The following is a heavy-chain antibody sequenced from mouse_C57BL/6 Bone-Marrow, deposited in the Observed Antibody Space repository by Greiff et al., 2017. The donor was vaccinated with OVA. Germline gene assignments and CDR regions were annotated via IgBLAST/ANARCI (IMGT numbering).Heavy chain of an antibody. D-gene: IGHD1-1*01. Sequence: VQLKESGAELVRPGASVKLSCTASGFNIKDDYMHWVKQRPEQGLEWIGWIDPENGDTEYASKFQGKATITADTSSNTAYLQLSTLTSEDTAVYYCTTLTTVVAGGFAYWGQGTLVTVSA. CDR2: IDPENGDT. V-gene: IGHV14-4*01. CDR3: TTLTTVVAGGFAY. CDR1: GFNIKDDY. J-gene: IGHJ3*01.